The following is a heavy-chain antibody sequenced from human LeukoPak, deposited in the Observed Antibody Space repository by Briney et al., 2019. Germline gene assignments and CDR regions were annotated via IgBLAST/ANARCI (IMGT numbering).Heavy chain of an antibody. Sequence: GGSLRLSCAASGFTFSIYGMQWVRQAPGKGLEWVAFIQYNGNNKYYADSVKGRFTVSRDNSKNALYLQMNSLRTEDTAVYYCAKDQGNSPGGFDYWGQGTLVTVSS. J-gene: IGHJ4*02. CDR3: AKDQGNSPGGFDY. V-gene: IGHV3-30*02. D-gene: IGHD3-16*01. CDR1: GFTFSIYG. CDR2: IQYNGNNK.